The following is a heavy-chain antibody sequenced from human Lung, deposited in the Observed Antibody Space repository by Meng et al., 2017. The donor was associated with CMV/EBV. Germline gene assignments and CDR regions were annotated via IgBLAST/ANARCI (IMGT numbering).Heavy chain of an antibody. D-gene: IGHD6-13*01. Sequence: SCAASGFTFSSYAMHWVRQAPGKGLEWVAVISYDGSNKYYADSVKGRFTISRDNSKNTLYLQMNSLRAEDTAVYYCARPTAGYYYYYGMDVWGKGTTVTVSS. V-gene: IGHV3-30-3*01. J-gene: IGHJ6*04. CDR3: ARPTAGYYYYYGMDV. CDR2: ISYDGSNK. CDR1: GFTFSSYA.